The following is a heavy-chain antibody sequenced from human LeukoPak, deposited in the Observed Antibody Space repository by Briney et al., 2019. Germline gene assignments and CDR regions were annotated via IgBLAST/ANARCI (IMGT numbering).Heavy chain of an antibody. V-gene: IGHV4-59*01. J-gene: IGHJ5*02. D-gene: IGHD3-10*01. CDR1: GGSISTYY. Sequence: PSETLSLTCTVSGGSISTYYWSWIRQPPGKGLEWIGYIYYSGSTNYNPSLKSRVTISVDTSKNQFSLTVSSVTAADTAVYYCARDDDSRNYFGSGTTPGWFDPWGQGSLVTVSS. CDR2: IYYSGST. CDR3: ARDDDSRNYFGSGTTPGWFDP.